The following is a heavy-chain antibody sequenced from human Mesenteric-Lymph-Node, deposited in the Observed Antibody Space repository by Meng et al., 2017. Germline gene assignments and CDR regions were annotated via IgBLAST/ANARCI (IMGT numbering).Heavy chain of an antibody. J-gene: IGHJ5*02. CDR3: ARDRGSYGWFDP. CDR1: GSTFTGYY. CDR2: INPNSGGT. D-gene: IGHD1-26*01. Sequence: QVLLDGSGAVVKKPGAAVKVSGKASGSTFTGYYMHWVRQAPGQGLEWMGRINPNSGGTNYAQKFQGRVTMTRDTSISTAYMELSRLRSDDTAVYYCARDRGSYGWFDPWGQGTLVTVSS. V-gene: IGHV1-2*06.